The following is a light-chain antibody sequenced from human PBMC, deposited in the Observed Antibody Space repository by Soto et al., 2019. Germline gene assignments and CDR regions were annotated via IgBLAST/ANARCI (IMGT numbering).Light chain of an antibody. Sequence: QSVLTQPASGSGSPGQSITISCSGTSSDVGSYSHVDWYQQFPGKTPKLIIYEVTYRPSGVSHRFSASKSGNTASLTISGLQAGDAADYYCISYTGSSMSYVFGTGTKVTVL. CDR1: SSDVGSYSH. CDR2: EVT. J-gene: IGLJ1*01. CDR3: ISYTGSSMSYV. V-gene: IGLV2-14*01.